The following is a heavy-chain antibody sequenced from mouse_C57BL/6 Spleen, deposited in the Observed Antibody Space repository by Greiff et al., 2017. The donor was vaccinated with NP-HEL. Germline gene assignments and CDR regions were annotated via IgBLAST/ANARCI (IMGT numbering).Heavy chain of an antibody. V-gene: IGHV1-80*01. D-gene: IGHD1-2*01. CDR1: GYAFSSYW. CDR3: ARRLEGYYFDY. J-gene: IGHJ2*01. CDR2: IYPGDGDT. Sequence: QVQLQQSGAELVKPGASVKISCKASGYAFSSYWMNWVKQRPGKGLEWIGQIYPGDGDTNYNGKFKGKATLTADKSSSTAYMQLSSLTSEDSAVYFCARRLEGYYFDYWGQGTTLTVSS.